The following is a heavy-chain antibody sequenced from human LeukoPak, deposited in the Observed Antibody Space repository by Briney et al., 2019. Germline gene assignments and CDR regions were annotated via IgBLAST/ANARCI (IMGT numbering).Heavy chain of an antibody. Sequence: GGSLRLSCAASGFTFSSYSMNWVRQAPGKGLEGVASITSSSSYIYCADSVTRRFTISRERAKNSLYLQMNSLRAEDTAVYYCARHVVAVGFDYWGQGTLVTVSS. J-gene: IGHJ4*02. CDR1: GFTFSSYS. V-gene: IGHV3-21*01. CDR2: ITSSSSYI. CDR3: ARHVVAVGFDY. D-gene: IGHD3-22*01.